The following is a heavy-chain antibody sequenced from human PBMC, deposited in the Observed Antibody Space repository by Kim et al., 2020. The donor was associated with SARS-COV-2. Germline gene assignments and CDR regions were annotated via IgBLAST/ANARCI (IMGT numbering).Heavy chain of an antibody. CDR3: ARGGIRDGYNSYYYYYGMDV. Sequence: SVKVSCKASGGTFSSYAISWVRQAPGQGLEWMGGIIPIFGTANYAQKFQGRVTITADESTSTAYMELSSLRSEDTAVYYCARGGIRDGYNSYYYYYGMDVWGQGTTVTVSS. CDR1: GGTFSSYA. V-gene: IGHV1-69*13. J-gene: IGHJ6*02. D-gene: IGHD1-1*01. CDR2: IIPIFGTA.